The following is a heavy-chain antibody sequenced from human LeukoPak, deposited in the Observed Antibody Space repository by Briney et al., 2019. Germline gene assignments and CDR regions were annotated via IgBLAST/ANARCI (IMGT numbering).Heavy chain of an antibody. CDR3: ARARLHHNYGSGTNFDF. J-gene: IGHJ4*02. Sequence: QTLSLTCAISGDSVSSNIAAWNWIRQSPSRGLEWLGRTYYRSKWYNDYAISVKSRIIINPDTSKNQFSLQLNSVTPEDTAVYYCARARLHHNYGSGTNFDFWGQGTLVTISS. D-gene: IGHD3-10*01. CDR1: GDSVSSNIAA. CDR2: TYYRSKWYN. V-gene: IGHV6-1*01.